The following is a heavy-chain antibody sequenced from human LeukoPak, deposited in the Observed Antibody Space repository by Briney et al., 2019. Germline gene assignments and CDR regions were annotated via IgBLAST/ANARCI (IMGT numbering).Heavy chain of an antibody. CDR2: IYPGDSDT. CDR3: ARPSQAAGTDY. J-gene: IGHJ4*02. D-gene: IGHD6-13*01. V-gene: IGHV5-51*01. Sequence: GASLKSSCKGSAYSSTSYCIGWVRQMPAKGLEWMGIIYPGDSDTRYNPSFQGQVTISADKSISTAYLQWSSLKASDTAMYYCARPSQAAGTDYWGQGALVTVSS. CDR1: AYSSTSYC.